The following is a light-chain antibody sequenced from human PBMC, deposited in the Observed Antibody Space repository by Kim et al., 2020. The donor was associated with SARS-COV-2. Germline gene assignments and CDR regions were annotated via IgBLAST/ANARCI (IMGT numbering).Light chain of an antibody. CDR3: QQYNSPYT. J-gene: IGKJ2*01. CDR1: SISSW. Sequence: SISSWLAWYQQKPGKAPKLLIYKASSLESGVPSRFSGSGSGTEFTLTISSLQPDDFATYYCQQYNSPYTFGQGTKLEI. V-gene: IGKV1-5*03. CDR2: KAS.